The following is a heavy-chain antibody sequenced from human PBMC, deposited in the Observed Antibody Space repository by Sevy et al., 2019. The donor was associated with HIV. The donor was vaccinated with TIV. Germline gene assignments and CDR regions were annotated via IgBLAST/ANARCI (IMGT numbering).Heavy chain of an antibody. CDR2: ISYHGRDK. CDR1: GISFTTSG. D-gene: IGHD3-9*01. V-gene: IGHV3-30*18. J-gene: IGHJ6*02. Sequence: GGSLRLSCVVSGISFTTSGMHWVRQAPGKGLEWVAVISYHGRDKFYAESVKGRSTISRDNSKNMLYLQINSLRAEDTAVYYCAKDFTGYNGMDVWGQGTMVTSP. CDR3: AKDFTGYNGMDV.